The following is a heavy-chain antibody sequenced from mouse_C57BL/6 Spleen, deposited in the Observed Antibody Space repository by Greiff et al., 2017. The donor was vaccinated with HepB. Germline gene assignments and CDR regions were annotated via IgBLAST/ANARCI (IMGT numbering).Heavy chain of an antibody. V-gene: IGHV1-82*01. J-gene: IGHJ3*01. CDR3: SRDSSGYGAWFAY. D-gene: IGHD3-2*02. CDR2: SYPGDGDT. Sequence: QVQLQQSGPELVKPGASVKISCKASGYAFSRSWMNWVKQRPGKGLEWIGRSYPGDGDTNYNGKFKGKATLTADKSSSTAYMQLSSLTSEDSAVYCCSRDSSGYGAWFAYWGQGTLVTVSA. CDR1: GYAFSRSW.